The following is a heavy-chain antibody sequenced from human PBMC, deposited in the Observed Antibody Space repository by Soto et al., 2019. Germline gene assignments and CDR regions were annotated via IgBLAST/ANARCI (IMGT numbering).Heavy chain of an antibody. Sequence: GESPRLSCAASGFTFSSYAMSWVRQAPGKGLEWVSAISGSGGSTYYADSVKGRFTISRDNSKNTLYLQMNSLRAEDTAVYYCAKCMKGIAARPDDYYYYMDVWGKGTTVTVSS. V-gene: IGHV3-23*01. CDR3: AKCMKGIAARPDDYYYYMDV. CDR2: ISGSGGST. CDR1: GFTFSSYA. J-gene: IGHJ6*03. D-gene: IGHD6-6*01.